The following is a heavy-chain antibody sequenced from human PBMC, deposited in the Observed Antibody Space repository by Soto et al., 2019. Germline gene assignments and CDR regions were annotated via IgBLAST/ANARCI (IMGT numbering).Heavy chain of an antibody. D-gene: IGHD4-17*01. J-gene: IGHJ4*02. Sequence: SETLSLTCTVSGGSISSYYWSWIRQPPGKGLEWIGYIYYSGSTNYNPSLKSRVTISVDTSKNQFSLKLSSVTAADTAVYYCARAGSPYGDYSRYYFDYWGQGTLVTVSS. V-gene: IGHV4-59*01. CDR3: ARAGSPYGDYSRYYFDY. CDR2: IYYSGST. CDR1: GGSISSYY.